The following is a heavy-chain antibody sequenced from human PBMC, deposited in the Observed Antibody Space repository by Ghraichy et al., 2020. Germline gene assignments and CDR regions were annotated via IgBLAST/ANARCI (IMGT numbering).Heavy chain of an antibody. J-gene: IGHJ4*02. D-gene: IGHD6-19*01. CDR2: INHSGST. V-gene: IGHV4-34*01. CDR1: GGSFSGYY. Sequence: SRTLSLTCAVYGGSFSGYYWSWIRQPPGKGLEWIGEINHSGSTNYNPSLKSRVTISVDTSKNQFSLKLSSVTAADTAVYYCARTLRGTVAGFIRHPYYFDYWGQGTLVTVSS. CDR3: ARTLRGTVAGFIRHPYYFDY.